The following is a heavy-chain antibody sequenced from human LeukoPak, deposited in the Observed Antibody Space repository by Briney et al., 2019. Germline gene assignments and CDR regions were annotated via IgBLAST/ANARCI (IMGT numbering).Heavy chain of an antibody. V-gene: IGHV4-59*02. CDR2: IYYSGRT. CDR3: AIYGWGHPYGMDV. Sequence: SETLSLTCTVSGGSVSNNYWNWIRQTPGRRLEWIGYIYYSGRTNYNPSLKSRVTMSLDTSKNQFSLKLSSVTAADTAVYFCAIYGWGHPYGMDVWGQGTAVTVSS. D-gene: IGHD3-10*01. CDR1: GGSVSNNY. J-gene: IGHJ6*02.